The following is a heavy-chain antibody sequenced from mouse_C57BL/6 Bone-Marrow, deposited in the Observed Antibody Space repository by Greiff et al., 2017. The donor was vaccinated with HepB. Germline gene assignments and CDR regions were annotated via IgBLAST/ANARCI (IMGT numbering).Heavy chain of an antibody. CDR2: IHPNSGST. D-gene: IGHD2-2*01. J-gene: IGHJ4*01. Sequence: QVQLQHPGAELVKPGASVKLSCKASGYTFTSYWMHWVKQRPGQGLEWIGMIHPNSGSTNYNEKFKSKATLTVDKSSSTAYMQLSSLTSEDSAVYYCGSPYGYDGAMDYWGQGTSVTVSS. CDR3: GSPYGYDGAMDY. V-gene: IGHV1-64*01. CDR1: GYTFTSYW.